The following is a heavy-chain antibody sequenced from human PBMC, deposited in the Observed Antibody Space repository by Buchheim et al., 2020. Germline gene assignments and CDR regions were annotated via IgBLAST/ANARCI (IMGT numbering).Heavy chain of an antibody. D-gene: IGHD3-10*01. CDR1: GFTFSSYW. Sequence: EVQLVESGGGLVQPGGSLRLSCAASGFTFSSYWMSWVRQAPGKGLEWVANIKQDGSEKYYVDSVKGRFTISRDKAKNSLYLQMNSLRAEDTAVYYCARDRGSVWFGELRYYYYGMDVWGQGTT. J-gene: IGHJ6*02. V-gene: IGHV3-7*01. CDR2: IKQDGSEK. CDR3: ARDRGSVWFGELRYYYYGMDV.